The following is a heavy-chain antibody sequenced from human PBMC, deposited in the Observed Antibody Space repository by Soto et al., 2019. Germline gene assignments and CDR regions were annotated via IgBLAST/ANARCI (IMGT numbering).Heavy chain of an antibody. CDR2: IYSDGST. V-gene: IGHV3-53*05. Sequence: GGSLRLSCAASGFTVSSNYMSWVRQAPGKGLEWVSVIYSDGSTYYADSVNGGFTICRDNITKELYIQRNNLRAEDPGVYYCAKDDAVVGTSSEISYYYGIDVWGQGTTVTVSS. CDR3: AKDDAVVGTSSEISYYYGIDV. D-gene: IGHD2-21*01. J-gene: IGHJ6*02. CDR1: GFTVSSNY.